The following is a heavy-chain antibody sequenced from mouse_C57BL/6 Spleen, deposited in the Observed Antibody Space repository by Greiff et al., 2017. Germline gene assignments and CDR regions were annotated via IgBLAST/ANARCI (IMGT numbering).Heavy chain of an antibody. J-gene: IGHJ4*01. CDR1: GYAFTNYL. V-gene: IGHV1-54*01. CDR2: INPGSGGT. D-gene: IGHD2-3*01. Sequence: VQLQQSGAELVRPGTSVKVSCKASGYAFTNYLIEWVKQRPGQGLEWIGVINPGSGGTNYNEKFKGKATLTADKSSSTAYMQLSSLTSEDSAVYFCASDGYLYAMGYWGQGTSVTVSS. CDR3: ASDGYLYAMGY.